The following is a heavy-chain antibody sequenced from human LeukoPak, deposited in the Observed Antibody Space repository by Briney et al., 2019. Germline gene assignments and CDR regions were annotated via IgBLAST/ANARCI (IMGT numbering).Heavy chain of an antibody. CDR1: GFSFSIYE. V-gene: IGHV3-48*03. D-gene: IGHD1/OR15-1a*01. Sequence: PGGSLRLPCAAPGFSFSIYEMSWVRKAPGKGLEWVSYINRAGTTEEYADSVKGRFTISRDNAKNSLYLQMYSLRAEDTAVYYCARGEQLNYFAYWGQGTLVTVSS. CDR3: ARGEQLNYFAY. J-gene: IGHJ4*02. CDR2: INRAGTTE.